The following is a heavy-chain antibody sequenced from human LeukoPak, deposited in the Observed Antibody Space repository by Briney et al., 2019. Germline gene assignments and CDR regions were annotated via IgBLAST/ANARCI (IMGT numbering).Heavy chain of an antibody. V-gene: IGHV4-59*01. CDR3: AREKGSGYGYGMDV. Sequence: SETLSLTCTLSGVAISTFYWSWVRQPPGKGLEWIGRIYYTGNTKYNASLKSRGTISLDTSTNQISLHLTSVTAADTAVYYCAREKGSGYGYGMDVWGQGTTVTVSS. CDR2: IYYTGNT. D-gene: IGHD3-22*01. J-gene: IGHJ6*02. CDR1: GVAISTFY.